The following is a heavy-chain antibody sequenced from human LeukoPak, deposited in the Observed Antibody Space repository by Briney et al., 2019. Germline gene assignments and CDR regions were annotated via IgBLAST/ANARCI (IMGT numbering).Heavy chain of an antibody. Sequence: PGRALRLSCAASGFTFSSYGMHWVRQAPGKGLEWVAVISYDGSNKYYADSVKGRFTISRDNSKNTLYLQMNSLRAEDTAVYYCAKDHSSGWFSGEYFQHWGQGTLVTVSS. V-gene: IGHV3-30*18. CDR2: ISYDGSNK. J-gene: IGHJ1*01. CDR3: AKDHSSGWFSGEYFQH. D-gene: IGHD6-19*01. CDR1: GFTFSSYG.